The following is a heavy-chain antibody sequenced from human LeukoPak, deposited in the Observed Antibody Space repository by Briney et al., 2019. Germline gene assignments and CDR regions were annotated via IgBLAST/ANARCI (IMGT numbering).Heavy chain of an antibody. CDR1: GYTFTSYG. V-gene: IGHV1-18*01. J-gene: IGHJ4*02. CDR3: ARGPGLLCSGGGCYRGGSFDY. Sequence: ASVKVSCKASGYTFTSYGIIWVRQAPGQGLEWMGWISAYSGKTNYAQKLQGRLTMTTDTSTSTAYMELRSLRSEDTAVYYCARGPGLLCSGGGCYRGGSFDYWGQGTLVTVSS. D-gene: IGHD2-15*01. CDR2: ISAYSGKT.